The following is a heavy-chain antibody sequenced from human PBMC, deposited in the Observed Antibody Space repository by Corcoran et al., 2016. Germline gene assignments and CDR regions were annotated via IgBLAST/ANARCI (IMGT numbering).Heavy chain of an antibody. D-gene: IGHD1-26*01. CDR3: ARNMGIPGRFDY. Sequence: QVQLVESGGGVVQPGGSLRLACAASGLTLSRHGMHWVRQAPGKSLEWVAIIWYDGSKTDYADSVKGRFTISRDTSKNTLYLQTTNLRAEDTAVYYCARNMGIPGRFDYWGMEPWSPSPQ. J-gene: IGHJ4*01. CDR2: IWYDGSKT. V-gene: IGHV3-33*03. CDR1: GLTLSRHG.